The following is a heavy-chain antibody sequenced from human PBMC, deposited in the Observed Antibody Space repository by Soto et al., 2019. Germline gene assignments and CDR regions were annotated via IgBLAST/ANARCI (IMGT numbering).Heavy chain of an antibody. J-gene: IGHJ4*02. D-gene: IGHD5-18*01. CDR3: ASGYSYRCFVH. Sequence: ASVKVSCKASGYSFSSLGISWVRQAPGQGLEWMGWISAYTGNTNYGQKFLGRLTMTTDTSTSTAYMELSSLRSEDTAVYYCASGYSYRCFVHWGQATQVTVFS. CDR2: ISAYTGNT. CDR1: GYSFSSLG. V-gene: IGHV1-18*01.